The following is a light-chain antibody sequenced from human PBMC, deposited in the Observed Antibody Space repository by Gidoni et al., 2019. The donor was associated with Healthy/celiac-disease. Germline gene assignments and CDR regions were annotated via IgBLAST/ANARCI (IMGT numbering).Light chain of an antibody. V-gene: IGKV1-39*01. J-gene: IGKJ4*01. CDR1: QSISSY. CDR2: AAS. CDR3: QQSYFIPLT. Sequence: DIQMTQSPSSLSASVGDRVTITCRASQSISSYLNWYQQRPGKAPKLLIYAASSLQSGVPSRFSGRGSGTDFTLTISSLQPEDFATYYCQQSYFIPLTFGGGTKVEIK.